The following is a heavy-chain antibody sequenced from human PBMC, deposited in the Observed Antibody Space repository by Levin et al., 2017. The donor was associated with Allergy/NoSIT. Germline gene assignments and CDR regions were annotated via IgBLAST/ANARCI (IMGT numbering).Heavy chain of an antibody. V-gene: IGHV4-34*01. J-gene: IGHJ1*01. CDR1: GGSFSDYY. Sequence: SCAVYGGSFSDYYWGWIRQPPGKGLEWIGEINHSGSTSYNPSLKSRVTISVDTSKNQFSLKLSSVTAADTAVYYCATYYYGSGSKFHHWGQGTLVTVSS. CDR3: ATYYYGSGSKFHH. CDR2: INHSGST. D-gene: IGHD3-10*01.